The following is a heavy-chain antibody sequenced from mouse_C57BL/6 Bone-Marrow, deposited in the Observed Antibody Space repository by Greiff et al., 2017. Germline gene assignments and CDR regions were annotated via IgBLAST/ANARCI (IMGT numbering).Heavy chain of an antibody. D-gene: IGHD1-1*01. J-gene: IGHJ2*01. CDR1: GYTFTDYY. CDR2: INPSNGGT. CDR3: ARSEYYGSRSREDYFDY. V-gene: IGHV1-19*01. Sequence: VQLQQPGPVLVKPGASVKMSCKASGYTFTDYYMHWVKQSHGKSLEWIGDINPSNGGTSYNQKFKGKATLTVDKSSSTAYMELNSLTSEDSAVXYCARSEYYGSRSREDYFDYWGQGTTLTVSS.